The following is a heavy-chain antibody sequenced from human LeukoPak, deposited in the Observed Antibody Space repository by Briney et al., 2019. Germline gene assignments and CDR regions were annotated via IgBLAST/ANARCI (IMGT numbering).Heavy chain of an antibody. CDR1: GFTFSSYE. D-gene: IGHD1-26*01. CDR2: ISSSGSTI. J-gene: IGHJ6*03. V-gene: IGHV3-48*03. CDR3: ARSAVSGSYRTDYYYFYIDV. Sequence: GGSLRLSCAASGFTFSSYEMNWVRQAPGKGLEWVSYISSSGSTIYYADSVRGRFTISRDNAKNSLFLQMNSVGPEDTAVYYCARSAVSGSYRTDYYYFYIDVWGKGTAVTVSS.